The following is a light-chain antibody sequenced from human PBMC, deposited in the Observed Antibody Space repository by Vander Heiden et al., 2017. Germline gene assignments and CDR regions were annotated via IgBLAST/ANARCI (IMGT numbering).Light chain of an antibody. V-gene: IGLV1-40*01. CDR1: SSNIGAGYA. CDR3: QSYDSSLSAPYV. J-gene: IGLJ1*01. Sequence: QSVLTQPPSVSEAPGHRVTISCTGSSSNIGAGYAVHWDQQLQGTAPKLLIYVNNNRPSGVPDRFSGSKSGTSASLAITGLQAEDEADYYCQSYDSSLSAPYVFGTGTKVTVV. CDR2: VNN.